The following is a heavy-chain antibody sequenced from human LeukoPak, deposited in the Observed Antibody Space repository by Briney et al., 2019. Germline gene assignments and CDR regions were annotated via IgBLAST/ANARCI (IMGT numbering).Heavy chain of an antibody. CDR1: GVSIGAIA. V-gene: IGHV3-49*04. D-gene: IGHD3-10*01. Sequence: GGTLRLSCTGSGVSIGAIALCWVRKPQGKGLEFEGLIRSQSYGEMTYYAASVQGRLGLSRDNSKSIAYLRMSSLKTEATAVYYCTLWREDLTSYYPLYFWGQRDLVSVSS. CDR2: IRSQSYGEMT. J-gene: IGHJ4*02. CDR3: TLWREDLTSYYPLYF.